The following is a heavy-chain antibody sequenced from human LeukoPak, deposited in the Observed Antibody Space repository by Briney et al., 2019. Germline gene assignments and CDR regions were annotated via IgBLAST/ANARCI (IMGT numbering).Heavy chain of an antibody. D-gene: IGHD3-10*01. CDR3: AKLFYSGSGMVFDI. J-gene: IGHJ3*02. CDR1: GFTFSTYW. CDR2: IDHDGINT. V-gene: IGHV3-74*01. Sequence: GGSLRLSCAASGFTFSTYWMHWVRQAPGKGLVWVSRIDHDGINTYYADSVKGRFTISRDNAKNTLYLRMNSLRAEDTAVYYCAKLFYSGSGMVFDIWGQGTMVTVSS.